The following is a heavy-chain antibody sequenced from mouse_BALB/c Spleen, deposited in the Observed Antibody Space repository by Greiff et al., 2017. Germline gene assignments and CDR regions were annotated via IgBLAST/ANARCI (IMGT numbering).Heavy chain of an antibody. D-gene: IGHD2-10*02. CDR3: ARGQYELAY. V-gene: IGHV1-66*01. J-gene: IGHJ3*01. Sequence: QVQLQQSGPELVKPGASVKISCKASGYSFTSYYIHWVKRRPGQGLAWIGWIFPGSGNTKYNEKFKGKATLTADTSSSTAYMQLSSLTSEDSAVYFCARGQYELAYWGQGTLVTVSA. CDR1: GYSFTSYY. CDR2: IFPGSGNT.